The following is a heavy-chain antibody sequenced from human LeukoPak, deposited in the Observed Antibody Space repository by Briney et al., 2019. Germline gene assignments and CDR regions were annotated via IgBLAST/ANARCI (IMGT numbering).Heavy chain of an antibody. Sequence: PGGSLRLSCAASGFTFSSYAMSWVRQAPGKGLEWVSAISGSGGSTYYADSVKGRFTISRDNSKNTLYLQMNSLRAEDTAVYYYAKDRGGRAPYYYYYGMDVWGQGTTVTVSS. CDR2: ISGSGGST. J-gene: IGHJ6*02. CDR1: GFTFSSYA. V-gene: IGHV3-23*01. D-gene: IGHD3-16*01. CDR3: AKDRGGRAPYYYYYGMDV.